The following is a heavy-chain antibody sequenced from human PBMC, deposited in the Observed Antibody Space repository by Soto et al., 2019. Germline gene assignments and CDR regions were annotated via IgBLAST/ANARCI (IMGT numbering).Heavy chain of an antibody. V-gene: IGHV1-58*01. D-gene: IGHD2-21*01. CDR1: GYTFTNSA. Sequence: ASVKVSCKASGYTFTNSALQWVRQARGQRLEWMGCIVVGGGDTNYAQKFQERVSITKDMSTGTAYMELSSLTSDDTAVYYCAAGGGRGHYSGSWGPGTTVTVSS. J-gene: IGHJ6*02. CDR3: AAGGGRGHYSGS. CDR2: IVVGGGDT.